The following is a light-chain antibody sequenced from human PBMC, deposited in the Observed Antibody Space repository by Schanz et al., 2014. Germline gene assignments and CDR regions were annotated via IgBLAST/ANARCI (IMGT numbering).Light chain of an antibody. CDR2: GAS. J-gene: IGKJ3*01. CDR1: QSVSSNF. Sequence: EIVLTQSPGTLSLSPGDRATLSCRASQSVSSNFLAWYQQKPGQAPRLLIYGASSRATGIPDRFSGSGSGIDFTLTISRLEPEDFAVYYCQQRSNWPPIFTFGPGTKVDIK. V-gene: IGKV3D-20*02. CDR3: QQRSNWPPIFT.